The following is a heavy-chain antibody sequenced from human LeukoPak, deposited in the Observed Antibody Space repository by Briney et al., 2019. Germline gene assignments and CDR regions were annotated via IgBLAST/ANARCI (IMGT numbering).Heavy chain of an antibody. CDR2: MYHSGST. CDR1: GGSISSNNW. V-gene: IGHV4-4*02. CDR3: ARVTGYMTEDYFDY. J-gene: IGHJ4*02. Sequence: PSETLSLTCAVSGGSISSNNWWSWVRQPPGKGLEWIGEMYHSGSTIYNPSLKSRVAISVDKSKNQFSLRLSSVTAADTAVYYCARVTGYMTEDYFDYWGQGTLITVSS. D-gene: IGHD6-13*01.